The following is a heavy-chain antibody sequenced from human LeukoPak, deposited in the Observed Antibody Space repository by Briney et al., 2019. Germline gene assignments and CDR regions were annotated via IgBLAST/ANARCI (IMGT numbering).Heavy chain of an antibody. J-gene: IGHJ4*02. V-gene: IGHV4-34*01. CDR1: GGSFSGYY. D-gene: IGHD3-16*01. CDR3: ARLSYDYVWGRTTNYFDY. Sequence: SETLSLTCAVYGGSFSGYYWSWIRQPPGKGLEWIGEINHSGSTNYNPSLKSRVTISVDTSKNQFSLKLSSVTAADTAVYYCARLSYDYVWGRTTNYFDYWGQGTLVTVSS. CDR2: INHSGST.